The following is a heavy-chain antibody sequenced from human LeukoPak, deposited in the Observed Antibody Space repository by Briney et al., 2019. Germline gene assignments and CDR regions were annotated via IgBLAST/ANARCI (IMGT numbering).Heavy chain of an antibody. CDR2: ISSSSSYI. Sequence: GGSLRLAWAASGFTFSSYSMNWVRQAPGKGLEWVSSISSSSSYIYYADSVKGRFTISRDNAKNSLYLQMNSLRAEDTAVYYCARDRIDSSGWYYWGQGTLVTVSS. J-gene: IGHJ4*02. D-gene: IGHD6-19*01. CDR3: ARDRIDSSGWYY. V-gene: IGHV3-21*01. CDR1: GFTFSSYS.